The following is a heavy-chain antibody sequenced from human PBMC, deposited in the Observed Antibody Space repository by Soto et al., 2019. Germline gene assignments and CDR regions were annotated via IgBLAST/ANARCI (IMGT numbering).Heavy chain of an antibody. J-gene: IGHJ6*02. CDR1: GGTFSNYA. D-gene: IGHD6-19*01. CDR3: ARVEAVAGLYNYPGLDV. Sequence: QVQLVQSGAEVKKPGSSVKVSCKVSGGTFSNYAIDWVRLAPGHGLEWMGGIVPIFGTTYYTQKFQGRATSIADDTTTTAYLEMSILRSAYTAIYYCARVEAVAGLYNYPGLDVWGQGTAFTVSS. V-gene: IGHV1-69*12. CDR2: IVPIFGTT.